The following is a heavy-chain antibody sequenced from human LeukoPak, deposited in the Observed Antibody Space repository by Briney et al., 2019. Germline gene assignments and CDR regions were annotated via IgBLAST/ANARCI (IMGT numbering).Heavy chain of an antibody. CDR1: GFPFSDYA. D-gene: IGHD1-26*01. CDR3: ARHSVGATVGWDAFDI. V-gene: IGHV3-23*01. J-gene: IGHJ3*02. CDR2: TTGSGITT. Sequence: GGSLRLSCTASGFPFSDYAMSWVRQAPGKGLEWVSVTTGSGITTYYADSVKGRFTISRDNSKNTLSLQMDSLRGEDTGVYYCARHSVGATVGWDAFDIWGQGTLVTVSS.